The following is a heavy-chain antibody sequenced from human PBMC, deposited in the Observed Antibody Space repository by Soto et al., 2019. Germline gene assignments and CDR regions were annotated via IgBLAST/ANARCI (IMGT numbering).Heavy chain of an antibody. CDR3: ARGFVVYSGMDV. V-gene: IGHV4-59*01. CDR2: IYYSGST. J-gene: IGHJ6*02. D-gene: IGHD2-15*01. Sequence: QVQLQESGPGLVKPSETLSLTCTVSGGSISSYYWSWIRQPPGKGLEWIGYIYYSGSTNYNPSLKRRVTISVDTSKNQFSLKLSSVTAADTAVYYCARGFVVYSGMDVWGQGTTVTVSS. CDR1: GGSISSYY.